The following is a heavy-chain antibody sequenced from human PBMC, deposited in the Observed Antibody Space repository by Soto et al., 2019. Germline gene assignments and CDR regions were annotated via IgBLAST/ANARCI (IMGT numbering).Heavy chain of an antibody. V-gene: IGHV4-30-4*01. CDR3: ARGAYNILTGYYVDY. CDR2: IYHSGST. D-gene: IGHD3-9*01. J-gene: IGHJ4*02. Sequence: SETLSLSCTVSGGSISSGDYYWSWIRQPPGKGLEWIGYIYHSGSTYYNPSLKSRVTISVDTSKNQFSLKLSSVTAADTAVYYCARGAYNILTGYYVDYWGQGTLVTVSS. CDR1: GGSISSGDYY.